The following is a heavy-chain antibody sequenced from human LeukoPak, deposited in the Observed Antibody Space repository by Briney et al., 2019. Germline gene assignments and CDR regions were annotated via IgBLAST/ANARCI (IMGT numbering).Heavy chain of an antibody. V-gene: IGHV3-33*01. CDR2: IWYDGSNK. CDR3: AREGPRGNSQFDY. CDR1: VFTFSSYC. D-gene: IGHD2/OR15-2a*01. Sequence: GGCLRLSCAASVFTFSSYCMHWVRQAPGKGLEWVALIWYDGSNKYYADSVKGRLTISRDNSKNTLYLQMNSLRAEDAAVYYCAREGPRGNSQFDYWGQGTLVTVSS. J-gene: IGHJ4*02.